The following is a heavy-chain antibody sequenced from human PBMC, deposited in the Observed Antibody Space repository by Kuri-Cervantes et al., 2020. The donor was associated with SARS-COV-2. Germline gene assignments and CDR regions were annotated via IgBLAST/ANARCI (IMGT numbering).Heavy chain of an antibody. CDR3: AREMRGSGNGYGMDV. V-gene: IGHV3-53*01. CDR1: GFTVSSNY. CDR2: IYSGGST. D-gene: IGHD3-10*01. J-gene: IGHJ6*02. Sequence: GGSLRLSGAAAGFTVSSNYMSWVRQAPGKGLEWVSVIYSGGSTYYADSVKGRFTISRDNSKNTLYLQMNSLRAEDTAVYYCAREMRGSGNGYGMDVWGQGTTVTVSS.